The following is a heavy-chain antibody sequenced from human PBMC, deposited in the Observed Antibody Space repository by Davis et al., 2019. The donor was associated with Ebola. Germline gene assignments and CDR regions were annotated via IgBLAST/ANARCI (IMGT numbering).Heavy chain of an antibody. CDR2: INSDGSST. J-gene: IGHJ4*02. Sequence: GESLKISCAASGFTFSSYWMHWVRQAPGKGLVWVSRINSDGSSTSYADSVKGRFTISRDNAKNTLYLQMASLRAEDAAVYYCAKVADVLWFGDLVFDYWGQGTLVAVSS. CDR3: AKVADVLWFGDLVFDY. D-gene: IGHD3-10*01. V-gene: IGHV3-74*01. CDR1: GFTFSSYW.